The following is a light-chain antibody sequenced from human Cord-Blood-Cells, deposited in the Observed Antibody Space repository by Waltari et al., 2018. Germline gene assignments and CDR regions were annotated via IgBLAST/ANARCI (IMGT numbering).Light chain of an antibody. Sequence: QLVLTQSPSASASLGASVKLTCTLSSGHSSYAIAWHQQQPEKGPRYLMKLNSDGSHSKGDVIPDRFSGSSSGAERYLTISSLQSEDEADYYCQTWGTGIHVFGGVTKLTVL. J-gene: IGLJ3*02. CDR2: LNSDGSH. V-gene: IGLV4-69*01. CDR1: SGHSSYA. CDR3: QTWGTGIHV.